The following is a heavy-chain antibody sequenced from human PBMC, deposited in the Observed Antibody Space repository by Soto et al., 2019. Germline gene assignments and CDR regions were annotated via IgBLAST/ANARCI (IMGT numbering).Heavy chain of an antibody. D-gene: IGHD3-22*01. CDR2: IGPESGAT. V-gene: IGHV1-2*02. CDR3: ASGPDSYDISGYFEP. CDR1: GYTFTGHY. Sequence: ASVKVSCKASGYTFTGHYIHWVRQAPEQGPEWMGEIGPESGATRYAQRFQGRVTMTRDMSITTVYMELNNLSSVTAADTAVYFCASGPDSYDISGYFEPWGQGTLVTVSS. J-gene: IGHJ5*02.